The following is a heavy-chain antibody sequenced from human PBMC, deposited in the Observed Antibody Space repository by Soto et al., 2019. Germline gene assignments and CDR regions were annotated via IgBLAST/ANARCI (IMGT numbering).Heavy chain of an antibody. CDR2: ISAYNGNT. Sequence: QVQLVQSGAEVKKPGASVKVSCKASGYTFTSYGISWVRQAPGQGLEWMGWISAYNGNTNYAQKLQGRVTMTTDTSTSTSYMALRSLRSDDTSVDYCARAVTIFGVVLPARAFDIWGQGTMVTVSS. J-gene: IGHJ3*02. D-gene: IGHD3-3*01. V-gene: IGHV1-18*01. CDR3: ARAVTIFGVVLPARAFDI. CDR1: GYTFTSYG.